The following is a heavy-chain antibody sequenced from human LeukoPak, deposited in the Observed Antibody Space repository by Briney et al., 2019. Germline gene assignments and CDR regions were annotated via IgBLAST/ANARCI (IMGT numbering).Heavy chain of an antibody. CDR1: GGTFNGYY. J-gene: IGHJ4*02. CDR3: ARGKPYSSGWYVDDY. Sequence: SETLSLTCAMSGGTFNGYYWTWIRQPPGKGLEWIGDINHSGSTNYNPSLKSRVTISVDTSKNHFSLKFRSVTAADTALYYCARGKPYSSGWYVDDYWGQGTLVTVSS. D-gene: IGHD6-19*01. CDR2: INHSGST. V-gene: IGHV4-34*01.